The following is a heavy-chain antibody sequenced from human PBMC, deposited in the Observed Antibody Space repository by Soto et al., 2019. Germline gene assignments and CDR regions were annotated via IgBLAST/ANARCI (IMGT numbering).Heavy chain of an antibody. V-gene: IGHV1-2*02. Sequence: EASVKVSCKASGYTFSDYHIHWVRQAPGQGLEWMGWINPNSGGTNSAEQFQDRVTMTRDTSISTAHMELRRLRSDDTAVYYCARERYCTTTGCHAFDPWGQGTLVTVS. CDR2: INPNSGGT. CDR1: GYTFSDYH. CDR3: ARERYCTTTGCHAFDP. D-gene: IGHD2-2*01. J-gene: IGHJ5*02.